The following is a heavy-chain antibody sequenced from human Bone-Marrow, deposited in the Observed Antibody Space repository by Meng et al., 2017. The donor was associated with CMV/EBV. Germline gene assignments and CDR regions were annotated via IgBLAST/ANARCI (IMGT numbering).Heavy chain of an antibody. CDR1: GYSFTSYW. J-gene: IGHJ6*02. D-gene: IGHD1-26*01. Sequence: KVSCKGSGYSFTSYWIGWVRQMPGKGLEWMGIIYPGDSDTRYSPSFQGQVTISADKSISTAYLQWSSLKASDTAMYYCARLAWDYYYGMDVWGQGTTVTVSS. V-gene: IGHV5-51*01. CDR3: ARLAWDYYYGMDV. CDR2: IYPGDSDT.